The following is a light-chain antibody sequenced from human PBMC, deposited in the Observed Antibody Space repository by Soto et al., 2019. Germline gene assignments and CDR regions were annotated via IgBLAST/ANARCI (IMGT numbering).Light chain of an antibody. CDR1: SSDVGGYNY. Sequence: QSALTQPPSASGSPGQSVTISCTGTSSDVGGYNYVSWYQQHPGKAPKLMIYEVSKRPSGVHDRFSGSKSGNTASLTVSGLQAEDEADYYCSSYAVSNNWNFGTGTKLTVL. CDR2: EVS. CDR3: SSYAVSNNWN. J-gene: IGLJ1*01. V-gene: IGLV2-8*01.